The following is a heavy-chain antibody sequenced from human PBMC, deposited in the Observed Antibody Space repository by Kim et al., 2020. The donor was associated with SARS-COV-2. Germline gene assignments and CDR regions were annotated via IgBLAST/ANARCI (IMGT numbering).Heavy chain of an antibody. D-gene: IGHD6-13*01. J-gene: IGHJ4*02. V-gene: IGHV7-4-1*01. Sequence: ASVKVSCKASGYTLTSYVMNWVRQAPGQGLEWMGWIHTSTGNPTYAQGFTGRFVFSLDTSVSTTYLQIRSLNAEDTAIYYCARGRGAGYSSWCTDSWGQG. CDR3: ARGRGAGYSSWCTDS. CDR2: IHTSTGNP. CDR1: GYTLTSYV.